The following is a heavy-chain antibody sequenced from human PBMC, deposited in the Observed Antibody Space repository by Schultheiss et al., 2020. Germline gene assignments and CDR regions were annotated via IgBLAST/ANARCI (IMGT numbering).Heavy chain of an antibody. CDR1: AFSLSTTGVG. CDR3: ARISGRDCPDF. D-gene: IGHD3-3*01. CDR2: IYWNDDK. Sequence: SGPTLVKPTQTLTLTCTFSAFSLSTTGVGVGWIRQPPGKALECLAVIYWNDDKRYSPSLKTRLTITEDTSKNQVVLTMTNMDPVDTATYFCARISGRDCPDFWGQGTLVTVSS. J-gene: IGHJ4*02. V-gene: IGHV2-5*01.